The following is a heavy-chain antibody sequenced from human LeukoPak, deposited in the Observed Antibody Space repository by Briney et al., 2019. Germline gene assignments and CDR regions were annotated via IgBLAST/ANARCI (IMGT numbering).Heavy chain of an antibody. CDR2: IYYSGST. J-gene: IGHJ4*02. CDR1: GGSISSGDYY. CDR3: ARVLYYYGSGSYFDY. V-gene: IGHV4-30-4*01. Sequence: PSETLSLTCTVSGGSISSGDYYWSWIRQPPGNGLEWIGYIYYSGSTYYNPSLKSRVTISVDTSKNQFSLKLSSVTAADTAVYYCARVLYYYGSGSYFDYWGQGTLVTVSS. D-gene: IGHD3-10*01.